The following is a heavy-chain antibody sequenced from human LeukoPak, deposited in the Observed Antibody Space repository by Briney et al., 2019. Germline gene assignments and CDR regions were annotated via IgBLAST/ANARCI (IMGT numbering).Heavy chain of an antibody. J-gene: IGHJ6*02. CDR2: INHSGST. CDR3: ARTRGHYYYGMDV. D-gene: IGHD5-24*01. CDR1: GGSFSGYY. Sequence: SETLFLTCAVYGGSFSGYYWSWIRQPPGKGLEWIGEINHSGSTNYNPSLKSRVTISVDTSKNQFSLKLSSVTAADTAVYCCARTRGHYYYGMDVWGQGTTVTVSS. V-gene: IGHV4-34*01.